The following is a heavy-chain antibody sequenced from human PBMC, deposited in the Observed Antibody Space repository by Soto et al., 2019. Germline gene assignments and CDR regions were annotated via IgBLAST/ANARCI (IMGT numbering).Heavy chain of an antibody. D-gene: IGHD6-13*01. J-gene: IGHJ4*02. V-gene: IGHV4-34*01. Sequence: SETLSLTCAVYGGSFSGYYWSWIRQPPGKGLEWIGEINHSGSTNYNPSLKSRVTISVDTSKNQFSLKLSSVTAADTAVYYCARGRKDYSSSWYVDWGQGTLVTVSS. CDR1: GGSFSGYY. CDR3: ARGRKDYSSSWYVD. CDR2: INHSGST.